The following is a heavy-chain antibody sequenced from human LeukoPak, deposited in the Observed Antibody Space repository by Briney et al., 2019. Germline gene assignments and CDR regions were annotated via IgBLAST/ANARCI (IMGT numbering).Heavy chain of an antibody. CDR3: AREYSSSRYFDY. CDR2: MHSSGST. D-gene: IGHD6-13*01. Sequence: PSETLSLTCTVSGGSISTYYWSWIRQPAGKGLQWIGRMHSSGSTNYDPPLQSRVSMSVDTSKNQFSLNVSSTTAADTAVYYCAREYSSSRYFDYWGQGTLVTVSS. V-gene: IGHV4-4*07. J-gene: IGHJ4*02. CDR1: GGSISTYY.